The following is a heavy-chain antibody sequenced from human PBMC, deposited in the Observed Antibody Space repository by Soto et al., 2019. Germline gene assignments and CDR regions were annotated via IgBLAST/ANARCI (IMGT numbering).Heavy chain of an antibody. CDR2: INYIRSV. J-gene: IGHJ4*02. CDR3: ARRRYDTVRGNYRSLYFDY. CDR1: GGSFSGYF. D-gene: IGHD3-16*02. V-gene: IGHV4-34*01. Sequence: SETLSLTCAVYGGSFSGYFWTWIRQPPGKGLEWIGEINYIRSVHYSPSLKSRVTMSVDTSKSQFSLRLSSVTAADTAAYFCARRRYDTVRGNYRSLYFDYWGQGTLVTVSS.